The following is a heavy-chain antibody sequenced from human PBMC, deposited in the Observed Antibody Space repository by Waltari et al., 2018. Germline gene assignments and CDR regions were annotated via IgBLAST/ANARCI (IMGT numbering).Heavy chain of an antibody. V-gene: IGHV3-30-3*01. CDR1: GFTFRPYA. J-gene: IGHJ4*02. CDR3: ARDRSLEQWLIAGVFDY. D-gene: IGHD6-19*01. Sequence: QVQLVESGGGVVQPGRSLRLSCAASGFTFRPYAIHWVRQAPGKGLEWVAVISYDGNNKYYADSVKGRFTISRDKSKNTLYLQMNSLRPEDTAVYYCARDRSLEQWLIAGVFDYWGQGTLVAVSS. CDR2: ISYDGNNK.